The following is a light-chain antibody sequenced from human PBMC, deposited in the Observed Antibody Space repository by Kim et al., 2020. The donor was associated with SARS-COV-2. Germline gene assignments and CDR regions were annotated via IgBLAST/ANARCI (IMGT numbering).Light chain of an antibody. J-gene: IGKJ4*01. Sequence: DIQMTQSPSSVSASVGDRVTITCRASQDISSWLGWYQQKPGKAPKVLIYEASNLQSGVPSRFSGSGSGTDFILTINSLQPEDFATYYCQQTHSFPLTFGGGTKVDIK. CDR3: QQTHSFPLT. V-gene: IGKV1D-12*01. CDR2: EAS. CDR1: QDISSW.